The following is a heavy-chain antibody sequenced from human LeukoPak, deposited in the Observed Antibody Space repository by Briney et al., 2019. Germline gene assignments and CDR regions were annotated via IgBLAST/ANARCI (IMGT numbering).Heavy chain of an antibody. CDR2: IYSGGST. CDR3: ARDGGRNEGYFDY. D-gene: IGHD1-1*01. Sequence: HAGGSLRLSCAASGFTVSSNYMSWVRQAPGKGLEWASVIYSGGSTYYADSVKGRFTISRDNSKNTLYLQMNSLRAEDTAVYYCARDGGRNEGYFDYWGQGTLVTVSS. CDR1: GFTVSSNY. J-gene: IGHJ4*02. V-gene: IGHV3-53*01.